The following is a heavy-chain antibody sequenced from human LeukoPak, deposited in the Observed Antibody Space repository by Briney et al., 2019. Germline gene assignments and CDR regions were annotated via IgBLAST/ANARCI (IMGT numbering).Heavy chain of an antibody. CDR1: GFIFTNAW. CDR2: IKSKTDGGTI. V-gene: IGHV3-15*07. J-gene: IGHJ4*02. Sequence: PGVSLRLSCATSGFIFTNAWMKWVRQAPGKGLEWVSRIKSKTDGGTIDYAAPVKGRFTISRDDSKNTLYLQMDNLKTEDTAIYYCSTPSFWGQGTLVTVSS. CDR3: STPSF.